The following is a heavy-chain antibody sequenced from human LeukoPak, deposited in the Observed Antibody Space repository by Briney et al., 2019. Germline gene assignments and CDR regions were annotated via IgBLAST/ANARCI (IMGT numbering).Heavy chain of an antibody. CDR1: GGSISSSSYY. CDR2: IYHSGST. D-gene: IGHD3-22*01. J-gene: IGHJ1*01. Sequence: SETLPLTCTVSGGSISSSSYYWGWIRQSPGKGLEWIGSIYHSGSTYYNPSLKSRVTISVDTSKNQFSLKLSSVTAADTAVYYCAGRGSGYSEYFQHWGQGTLVTVSS. V-gene: IGHV4-39*07. CDR3: AGRGSGYSEYFQH.